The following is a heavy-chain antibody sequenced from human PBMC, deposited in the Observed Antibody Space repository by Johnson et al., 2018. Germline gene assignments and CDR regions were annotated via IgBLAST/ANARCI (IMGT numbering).Heavy chain of an antibody. CDR2: IYYSGST. CDR1: GGSISSYY. J-gene: IGHJ6*03. D-gene: IGHD1-26*01. Sequence: QVQLQESGPGLVKPSETLSLTCTVSGGSISSYYWSWIRQPPGKGLEWIGYIYYSGSTNYNPSLKSRVTISVDTSKNQFSLKLSSVTAADTAGYYCARGASRPRRPPGYTAYYYYMDVGGKGTTVTVSS. CDR3: ARGASRPRRPPGYTAYYYYMDV. V-gene: IGHV4-59*01.